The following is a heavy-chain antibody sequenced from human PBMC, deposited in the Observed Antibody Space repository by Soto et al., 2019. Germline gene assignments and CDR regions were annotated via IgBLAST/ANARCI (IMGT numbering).Heavy chain of an antibody. V-gene: IGHV3-23*01. CDR2: ISGSGGST. D-gene: IGHD7-27*01. J-gene: IGHJ3*02. CDR3: AKDLTPGDRAPILDAFDI. CDR1: GFTFSSYA. Sequence: GGSLRLSCAASGFTFSSYAMSWVRQAPGKGLEWVSAISGSGGSTYYADSVKGRFTISRDNSKNTLYLQMNSLRAEDTAVYYCAKDLTPGDRAPILDAFDIWGQGTMVTVSS.